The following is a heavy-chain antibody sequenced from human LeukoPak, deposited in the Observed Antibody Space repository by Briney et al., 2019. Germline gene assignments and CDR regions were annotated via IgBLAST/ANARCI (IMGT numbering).Heavy chain of an antibody. V-gene: IGHV4-59*01. CDR1: GGSISSYY. CDR2: IYYSGST. D-gene: IGHD3-10*01. J-gene: IGHJ2*01. Sequence: TSETLSLTCTVSGGSISSYYWSWIRQPPGKGLEWIGYIYYSGSTNYNPSLKSRVTISVDTSKNQFSLKLSSVTAADTAVYYCARGGTYYYGSGSHPVWYFDLWGRGTLVTVSS. CDR3: ARGGTYYYGSGSHPVWYFDL.